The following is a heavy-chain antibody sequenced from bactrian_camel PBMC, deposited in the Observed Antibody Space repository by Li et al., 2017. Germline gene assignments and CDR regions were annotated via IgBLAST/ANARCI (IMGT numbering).Heavy chain of an antibody. J-gene: IGHJ4*01. Sequence: HVQLVESGGGSVQAGGSLRLRCEASGGTFHTYYCMGWIRQAPGKGLEWVSFISSSGGGIGYADSVKGRFTISRDNAKNTLYLHLNSLKTEDTAMYYCANSRERYSDYVHVYWGQGTQVTVS. CDR2: ISSSGGGI. V-gene: IGHV3S1*01. D-gene: IGHD4*01. CDR1: GGTFHTYYC. CDR3: ANSRERYSDYVHVY.